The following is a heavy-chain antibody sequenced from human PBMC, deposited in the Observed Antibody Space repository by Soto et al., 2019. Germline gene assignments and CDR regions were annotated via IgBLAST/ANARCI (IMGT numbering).Heavy chain of an antibody. D-gene: IGHD3-16*01. CDR1: GASVSSAGRY. CDR3: GIVDMITFGGITGPNDAFDR. V-gene: IGHV4-31*03. Sequence: PSETLSLTCTVSGASVSSAGRYWTWFRQHPGRGLEWIGDTYDSRTPYYNTSLKSRLTISSDPPKNRFSLQMTSVTAADTAVYYCGIVDMITFGGITGPNDAFDRWGQGKMVTVSS. J-gene: IGHJ3*01. CDR2: TYDSRTP.